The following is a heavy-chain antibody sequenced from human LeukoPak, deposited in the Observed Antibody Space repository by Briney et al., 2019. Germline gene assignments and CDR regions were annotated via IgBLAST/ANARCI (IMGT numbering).Heavy chain of an antibody. V-gene: IGHV1-46*03. J-gene: IGHJ4*02. CDR3: ARVGVSSSSDDY. D-gene: IGHD6-6*01. CDR2: INPSGGST. CDR1: GYSFTSYY. Sequence: ASVKVSCMASGYSFTSYYMHWVRQAPGPGREWMGIINPSGGSTSYAQKFQGRVTRTRDTSTSPVYMELSRLRSEDTAVYYCARVGVSSSSDDYWGQGTLVTVSS.